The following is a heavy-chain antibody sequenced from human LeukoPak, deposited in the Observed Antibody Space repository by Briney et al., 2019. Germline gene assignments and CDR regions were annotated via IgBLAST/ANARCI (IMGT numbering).Heavy chain of an antibody. Sequence: GGSLRLSCAASAFTFNSYAMSWVRQAPGKGLEWVSTISAGDSTYYPDSVKGRFIISRDNSKNTLYLQMNSLRAEDTALYYCAKPRGLTIVGAHFDYWGQGTLVTVSS. J-gene: IGHJ4*02. CDR1: AFTFNSYA. CDR3: AKPRGLTIVGAHFDY. CDR2: ISAGDST. V-gene: IGHV3-23*01. D-gene: IGHD1-26*01.